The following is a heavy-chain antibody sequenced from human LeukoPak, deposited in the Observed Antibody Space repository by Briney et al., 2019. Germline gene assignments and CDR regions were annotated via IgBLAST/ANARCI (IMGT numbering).Heavy chain of an antibody. CDR3: GAWDIYHSLDD. J-gene: IGHJ4*03. D-gene: IGHD1-26*01. CDR2: INEDGGRT. CDR1: GVTLGPYA. Sequence: GGSLTLSCAVSGVTLGPYAMRWVRQRPGKGLEWVAHINEDGGRTFYAYPVERLITISSDNSNHSLYLQMTRLATDATVLYCCGAWDIYHSLDDWGQGTIVTVSS. V-gene: IGHV3-43*02.